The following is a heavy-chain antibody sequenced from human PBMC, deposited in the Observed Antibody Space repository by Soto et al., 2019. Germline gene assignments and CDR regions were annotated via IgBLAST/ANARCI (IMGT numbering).Heavy chain of an antibody. D-gene: IGHD2-15*01. CDR2: IYYSGST. CDR1: GGSISSSSYY. V-gene: IGHV4-39*01. CDR3: ASHWGSGGSCYMLDI. J-gene: IGHJ3*02. Sequence: QLQLQESGPGLVKPSETLSLTCTVSGGSISSSSYYWGWIRQPPGKGLEWIGSIYYSGSTYYNPSLKRRVTISVDTSKNQFSLKLSSVTAADTAVYYCASHWGSGGSCYMLDIWGQGTMVTVSS.